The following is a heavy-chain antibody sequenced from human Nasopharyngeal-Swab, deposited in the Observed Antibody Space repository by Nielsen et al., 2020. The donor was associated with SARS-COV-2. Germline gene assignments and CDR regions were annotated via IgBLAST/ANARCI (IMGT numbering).Heavy chain of an antibody. CDR2: IIPILGIA. Sequence: SSVKVSCKASVGTFSSYSISWVRQAPGQGLEWMGRIIPILGIANYAQKFQGRVTITADKSTSTAYMELSSLRSEDTAVYYCARWGRTDGGNPRYFDYWGQGTLVTVAS. V-gene: IGHV1-69*02. CDR1: VGTFSSYS. D-gene: IGHD4-23*01. CDR3: ARWGRTDGGNPRYFDY. J-gene: IGHJ4*02.